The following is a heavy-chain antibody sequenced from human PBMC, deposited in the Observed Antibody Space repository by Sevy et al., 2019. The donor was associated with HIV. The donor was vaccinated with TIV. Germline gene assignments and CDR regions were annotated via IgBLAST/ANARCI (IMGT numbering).Heavy chain of an antibody. CDR3: ARDWGTPPTAILYYFDF. J-gene: IGHJ4*02. D-gene: IGHD3-16*01. Sequence: GGSLRLSCAASTFTFGHYAMHWVRQAPGKGLQWVAGISYEGSNEYYTDSVKGRFTISRENSKNTVNLEMNNLRVEDTALSSCARDWGTPPTAILYYFDFWGQGIPVTVSS. CDR2: ISYEGSNE. V-gene: IGHV3-30*04. CDR1: TFTFGHYA.